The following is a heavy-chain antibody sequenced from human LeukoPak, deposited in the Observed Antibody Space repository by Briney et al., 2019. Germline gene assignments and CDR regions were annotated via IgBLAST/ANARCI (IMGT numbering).Heavy chain of an antibody. V-gene: IGHV3-7*01. CDR3: ARVGAGRSDY. CDR1: GFTFSKYY. Sequence: GGSLRLSCAASGFTFSKYYMSWIRQAPGKGLEWVANVNQGGSETYYVDSVKGRFIISRDNAKNSMYLQMNSLRAEDTAVYYCARVGAGRSDYWGQGTLVTVSS. D-gene: IGHD3-16*01. J-gene: IGHJ4*02. CDR2: VNQGGSET.